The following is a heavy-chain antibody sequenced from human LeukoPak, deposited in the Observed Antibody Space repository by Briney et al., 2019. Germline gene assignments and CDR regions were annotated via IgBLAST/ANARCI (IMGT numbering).Heavy chain of an antibody. Sequence: ASVKVSCKASGYTFTRYGVSWVRQAPGHGLEWMGWFTTYNGKTNYAQKLQGRVTMTTDTSTSTAYMELRSLRSDDTAVYYCARYYDILTGYYHFDYWGQGTLVTVSS. CDR1: GYTFTRYG. D-gene: IGHD3-9*01. J-gene: IGHJ4*02. V-gene: IGHV1-18*01. CDR3: ARYYDILTGYYHFDY. CDR2: FTTYNGKT.